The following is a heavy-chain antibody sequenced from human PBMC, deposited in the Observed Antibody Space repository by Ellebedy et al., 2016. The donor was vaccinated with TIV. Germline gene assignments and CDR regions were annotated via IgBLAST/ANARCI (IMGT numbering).Heavy chain of an antibody. D-gene: IGHD1-26*01. CDR3: ASSFLGPHWYFDL. Sequence: GESLKISCAASGFTFSSYGMHWVRQAPGKGLEWVAVIWYDGSNKYYADSVKGRFTISRDNSKNTLYLQMNSLRAEDTAVYYCASSFLGPHWYFDLWGRGTLVTVSS. J-gene: IGHJ2*01. V-gene: IGHV3-30*19. CDR2: IWYDGSNK. CDR1: GFTFSSYG.